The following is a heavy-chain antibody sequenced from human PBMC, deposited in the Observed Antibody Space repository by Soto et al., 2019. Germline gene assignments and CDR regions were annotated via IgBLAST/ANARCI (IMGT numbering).Heavy chain of an antibody. CDR1: GFAFGNYW. CDR2: IRSDGSTT. D-gene: IGHD3-10*01. J-gene: IGHJ4*02. V-gene: IGHV3-74*01. Sequence: AVGSLRLSCAASGFAFGNYWMHWVRQAPGKGLVWVSHIRSDGSTTNYADSVKGRFTISRDNAKNTLYLQMNSLRAEDTAVYYCVSGLYGAKSGSLTNSWGQGTLVTVSS. CDR3: VSGLYGAKSGSLTNS.